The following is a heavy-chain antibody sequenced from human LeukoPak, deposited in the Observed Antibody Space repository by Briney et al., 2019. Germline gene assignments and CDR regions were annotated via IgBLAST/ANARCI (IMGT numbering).Heavy chain of an antibody. J-gene: IGHJ4*02. CDR1: RFTFSSYW. D-gene: IGHD1-1*01. CDR2: IKQDGSEK. Sequence: PGGSLRLSCAASRFTFSSYWMTWVRQAPGKGLEWVANIKQDGSEKYYVDSVKGRFTISRDNAKNSLYLQINSLRAEDTAVYFCARVRALTWHWDYWGQGTLVTVSS. CDR3: ARVRALTWHWDY. V-gene: IGHV3-7*01.